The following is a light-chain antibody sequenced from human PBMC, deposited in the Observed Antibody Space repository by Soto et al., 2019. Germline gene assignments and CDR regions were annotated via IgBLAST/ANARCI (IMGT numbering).Light chain of an antibody. CDR3: QQLNSYPLT. V-gene: IGKV1-9*01. Sequence: DIQLTQSPSFLSASVGDRVTITCRASQGISSYLAWYQQKPGKVPKLLIYGASTLQSGVPSRFSGSGSGTEFTLTISSPQTEDFATYSCQQLNSYPLTLGQGTKLEIK. CDR2: GAS. CDR1: QGISSY. J-gene: IGKJ2*01.